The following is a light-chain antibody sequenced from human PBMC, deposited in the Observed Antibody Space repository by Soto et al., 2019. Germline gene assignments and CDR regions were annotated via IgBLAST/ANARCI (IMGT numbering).Light chain of an antibody. J-gene: IGKJ1*01. CDR1: QSISSW. Sequence: DIQMTQSPSTLSASVGDRVTITCRASQSISSWLAWYQQKPGTAPKLLIYKASTLQSGVPSRFSGSGSGTEFTLTISSLQHDDSATYYYQQYNDNRSFGQGTKVEIK. CDR2: KAS. CDR3: QQYNDNRS. V-gene: IGKV1-5*03.